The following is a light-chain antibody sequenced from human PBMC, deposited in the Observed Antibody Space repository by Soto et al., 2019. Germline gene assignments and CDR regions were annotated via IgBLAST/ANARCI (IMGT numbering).Light chain of an antibody. V-gene: IGKV3-15*01. CDR2: GAS. Sequence: EIVMTQSPDSLSVSPGERATLSCRASQDVKKDVAWYQQKHGQPPRLLIYGASTRATDVPARFSGSGSGTDFTLTINSLQSDDSTVYYCQQYNIWGSFGRGAKVEIK. CDR1: QDVKKD. J-gene: IGKJ4*01. CDR3: QQYNIWGS.